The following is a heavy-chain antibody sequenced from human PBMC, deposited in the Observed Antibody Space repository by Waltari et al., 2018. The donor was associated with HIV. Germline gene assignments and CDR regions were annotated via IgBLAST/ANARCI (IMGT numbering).Heavy chain of an antibody. Sequence: QVDLQQWGPGLLKPSETLSRTCAVYGGSFTGHYWSWIRETPGEGLQWIGEMNDGGKSNYNPTLKSRAVMTIDPSKKQFSLKLKSVTAADTGVYYCARGPRPSTVTAPGWYFDLWGRGTLVTVSS. CDR3: ARGPRPSTVTAPGWYFDL. J-gene: IGHJ2*01. CDR2: MNDGGKS. D-gene: IGHD2-21*02. V-gene: IGHV4-34*02. CDR1: GGSFTGHY.